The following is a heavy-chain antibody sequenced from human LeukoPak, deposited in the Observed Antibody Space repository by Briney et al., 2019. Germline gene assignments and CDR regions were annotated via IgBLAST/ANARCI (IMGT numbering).Heavy chain of an antibody. CDR2: INPKSGAT. Sequence: ASVKVSCKASGYTFTSYYMHWVRQAPGQGLEWMGWINPKSGATNYPQKFQGRVTMTRDTSTTTAYMELSRLTSDDTAVYYCAREGPTYNWKRDWFDPWGQGTLVTVSS. CDR1: GYTFTSYY. D-gene: IGHD1-20*01. J-gene: IGHJ5*02. V-gene: IGHV1-2*02. CDR3: AREGPTYNWKRDWFDP.